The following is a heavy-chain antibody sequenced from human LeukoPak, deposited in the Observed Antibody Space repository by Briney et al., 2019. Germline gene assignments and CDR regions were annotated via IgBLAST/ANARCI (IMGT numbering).Heavy chain of an antibody. J-gene: IGHJ4*02. CDR2: IIPIFGTA. Sequence: GASVKLSCKAAGATFSRCAYIWVRDAPGQGLEWMGGIIPIFGTANYAQKFQGRVTITTDESTSTAYMELSSLRSEDTAVYYCATWGGTGYDSSGYYDYWGQGTLVTVSS. CDR3: ATWGGTGYDSSGYYDY. CDR1: GATFSRCA. D-gene: IGHD3-22*01. V-gene: IGHV1-69*05.